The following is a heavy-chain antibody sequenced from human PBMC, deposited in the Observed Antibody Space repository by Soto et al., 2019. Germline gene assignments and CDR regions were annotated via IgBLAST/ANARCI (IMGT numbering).Heavy chain of an antibody. Sequence: EVQLLESGGGLVQPGGSLRLSCAASGFTFSSYAMSWVRQAPGKGLEWVSAISGSGGSTYYADAVKGRFTISRDNSKNALYLQMISLRAEDTAVYDCAKRTVGWYFDLWGRGTLVTVSS. CDR2: ISGSGGST. V-gene: IGHV3-23*01. CDR1: GFTFSSYA. D-gene: IGHD4-17*01. CDR3: AKRTVGWYFDL. J-gene: IGHJ2*01.